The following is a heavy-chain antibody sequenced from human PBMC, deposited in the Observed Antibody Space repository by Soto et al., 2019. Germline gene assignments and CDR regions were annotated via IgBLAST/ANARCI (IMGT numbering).Heavy chain of an antibody. CDR3: AREGAASYSYYYGTDV. CDR1: GGSISSGDSY. V-gene: IGHV4-30-4*01. D-gene: IGHD3-16*01. J-gene: IGHJ6*02. CDR2: TYHSGSP. Sequence: QVQLQESGPGLVKPSQTLSLTCTVSGGSISSGDSYWSWIRQFPGKGLEWNGYTYHSGSPYYNPSLKSRVTISVDTSKNQFFLKLNSVTAADTAVYYCAREGAASYSYYYGTDVWGQGTTVTVSS.